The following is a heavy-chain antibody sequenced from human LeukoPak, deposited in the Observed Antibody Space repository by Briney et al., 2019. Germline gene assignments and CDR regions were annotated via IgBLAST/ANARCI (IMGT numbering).Heavy chain of an antibody. V-gene: IGHV5-51*01. CDR3: VRQADSSGWYYFDY. Sequence: GEALKISCQGSGYDFTNYWIGWVRQMPGKGLEWMAIIYPDDSDTRYNPSLQGQVTISSDKSISTAYLQWSSLKASDTAIYYCVRQADSSGWYYFDYWGPGTRVTVTS. CDR1: GYDFTNYW. CDR2: IYPDDSDT. J-gene: IGHJ4*02. D-gene: IGHD6-19*01.